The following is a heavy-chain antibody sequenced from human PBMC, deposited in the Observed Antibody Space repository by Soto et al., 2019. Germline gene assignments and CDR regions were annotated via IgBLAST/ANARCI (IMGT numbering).Heavy chain of an antibody. J-gene: IGHJ4*02. Sequence: QVQLQESGPGLVKPSETLSLTCTVSGGSISSYYWSWIRQPAAKGLEWIGRTYTSGSTNYNPSLKRRVTTSVDTSKNHFPPTLSSVTSADTAVYYCARGPGSAGLSKSGLQPHFDYCGQGTLVTVSS. D-gene: IGHD3-3*02. CDR3: ARGPGSAGLSKSGLQPHFDY. CDR2: TYTSGST. V-gene: IGHV4-4*07. CDR1: GGSISSYY.